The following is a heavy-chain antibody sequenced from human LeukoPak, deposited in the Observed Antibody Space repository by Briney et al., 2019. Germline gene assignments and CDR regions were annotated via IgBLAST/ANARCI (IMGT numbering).Heavy chain of an antibody. CDR3: AKDVRITMVRGAYY. V-gene: IGHV3-48*03. CDR2: ISSSGSTI. CDR1: GFTFSSYE. Sequence: GGSLRLSCAASGFTFSSYEMNWVRQAPGKGLEWVSYISSSGSTIYYADSVKGRFTISRDNAKNSLYLQMNSLRAEDTAVYYCAKDVRITMVRGAYYWGQGTLVTVSS. D-gene: IGHD3-10*01. J-gene: IGHJ4*02.